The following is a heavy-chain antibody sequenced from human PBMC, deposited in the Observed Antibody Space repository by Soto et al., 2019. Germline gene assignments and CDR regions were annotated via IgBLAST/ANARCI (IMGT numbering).Heavy chain of an antibody. V-gene: IGHV4-59*08. CDR2: VYYTGIA. D-gene: IGHD6-13*01. Sequence: SETLSLTCTVSGGSLTSYYWSWIRQPPGKGLEWIGFVYYTGIARYNPSLKSRVTISVDTSKNQFSLKLTSVTAADTAVYYCARSGIAAAGYGYWGQGTLVTVSS. J-gene: IGHJ4*02. CDR3: ARSGIAAAGYGY. CDR1: GGSLTSYY.